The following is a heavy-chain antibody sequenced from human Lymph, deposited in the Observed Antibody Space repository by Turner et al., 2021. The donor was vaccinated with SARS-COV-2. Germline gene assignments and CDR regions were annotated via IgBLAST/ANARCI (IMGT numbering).Heavy chain of an antibody. Sequence: VPLVQSGAALNKPWESLKISCSPSGYSFTTYWIGWVRHMPGKGLEWMGIIYPGDSDTRYSPSCQGQVTNSADKSISTAYLQWSSLKASDNAMYYCARREWGGSLGHIDDWGQGTLVTVSS. CDR1: GYSFTTYW. CDR3: ARREWGGSLGHIDD. J-gene: IGHJ4*02. CDR2: IYPGDSDT. D-gene: IGHD3-3*01. V-gene: IGHV5-51*01.